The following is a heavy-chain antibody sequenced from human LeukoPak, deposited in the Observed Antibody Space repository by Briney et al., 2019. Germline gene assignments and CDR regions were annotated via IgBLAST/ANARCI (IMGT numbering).Heavy chain of an antibody. J-gene: IGHJ6*03. CDR2: ISTTGGTT. D-gene: IGHD2-21*01. CDR3: ARSVFRGNMDV. CDR1: GLTFSSYG. V-gene: IGHV3-23*01. Sequence: GGSLRLSCAASGLTFSSYGMSWVRQAPGRGLEWVSAISTTGGTTYYADSVRGRFTISRDNSRNTLYLQMNSLRAEDTALYYCARSVFRGNMDVWGKGTTVTISS.